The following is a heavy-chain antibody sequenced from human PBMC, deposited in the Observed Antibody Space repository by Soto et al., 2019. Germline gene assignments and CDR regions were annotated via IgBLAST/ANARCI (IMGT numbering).Heavy chain of an antibody. V-gene: IGHV4-59*01. CDR1: GGSISSYY. Sequence: KTSETLSLTCTVSGGSISSYYWSWIRQPPGKGLEWIGYIYYSGSTNYNPSLKSRVTISVDTSKNQFSLKLSSVTAADTAVYYCARIPGSLGGDYLDYYYYGMDVWGQGTTVTVSS. CDR2: IYYSGST. J-gene: IGHJ6*02. CDR3: ARIPGSLGGDYLDYYYYGMDV. D-gene: IGHD4-17*01.